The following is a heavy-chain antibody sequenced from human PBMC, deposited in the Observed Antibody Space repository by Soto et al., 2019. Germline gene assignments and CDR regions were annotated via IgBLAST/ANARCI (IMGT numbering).Heavy chain of an antibody. CDR1: GFTFSSYA. CDR3: AKVSQGYCSSTSCYKGGWSYGMDV. V-gene: IGHV3-23*01. CDR2: ISGSGGST. J-gene: IGHJ6*02. D-gene: IGHD2-2*02. Sequence: EVQLLESGGGLVQPGGSLRLSCAASGFTFSSYAMSWVRHAPGKGLVWVSAISGSGGSTYYADSVKGRFTISRDNSKNTLYLQMNSLRAEDTAVYYCAKVSQGYCSSTSCYKGGWSYGMDVWGQGTTVTVSS.